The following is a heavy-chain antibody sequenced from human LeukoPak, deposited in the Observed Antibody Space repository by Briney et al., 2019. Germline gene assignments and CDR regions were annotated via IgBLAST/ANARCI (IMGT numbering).Heavy chain of an antibody. J-gene: IGHJ4*02. V-gene: IGHV3-74*01. CDR2: INGDGSVI. CDR3: ARDATQN. Sequence: GGSLRLSCAASGFTFSNYWMHWVRQAPGKGLVWVSRINGDGSVINYADSVKGRFTISRDNAKNALYLQMNSLRAEDSAVYYCARDATQNWGQGTLVTVSS. CDR1: GFTFSNYW.